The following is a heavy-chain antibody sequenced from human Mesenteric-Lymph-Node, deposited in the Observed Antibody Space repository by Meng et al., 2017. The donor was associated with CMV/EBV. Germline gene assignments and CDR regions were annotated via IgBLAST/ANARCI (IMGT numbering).Heavy chain of an antibody. CDR1: GFIFSNYW. V-gene: IGHV3-74*01. Sequence: GESLKISCAASGFIFSNYWMHWVRQVPGKGLVWVSLISNDGSVTIYADSVKGRFTISRDNSKNSLYLQMSSLRADDTAVYYCARDRCGTNSCHNDADMWGQGTMVTVSS. CDR3: ARDRCGTNSCHNDADM. D-gene: IGHD4/OR15-4a*01. J-gene: IGHJ3*02. CDR2: ISNDGSVT.